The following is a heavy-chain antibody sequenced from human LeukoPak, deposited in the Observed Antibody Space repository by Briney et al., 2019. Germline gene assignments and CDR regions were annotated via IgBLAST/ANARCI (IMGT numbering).Heavy chain of an antibody. V-gene: IGHV1-18*04. CDR3: ARTRDCSKTNCYVMDP. CDR1: GHTFTTYG. CDR2: IGPYNINT. D-gene: IGHD2-2*01. Sequence: GASVKVSCTAFGHTFTTYGINWVRQAPGQGLEWMGWIGPYNINTHYAQKVQGRVTMTTDTSTSTAYMELRSLRSDDTAVYYCARTRDCSKTNCYVMDPWGQGTLVTVSS. J-gene: IGHJ5*02.